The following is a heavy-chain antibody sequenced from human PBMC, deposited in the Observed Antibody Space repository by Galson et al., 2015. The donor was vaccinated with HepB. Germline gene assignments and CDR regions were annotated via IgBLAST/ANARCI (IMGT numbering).Heavy chain of an antibody. V-gene: IGHV1-24*01. D-gene: IGHD6-6*01. J-gene: IGHJ4*02. CDR3: ATESSQYSSPPGPCDS. Sequence: SVKVSCKVSGYTLTELSMHWVRQAPGQGLEWLGGFDAEDGETMYAQKFQGRVTMTKDTSTDTAYMELSSLRSEDTAVYYCATESSQYSSPPGPCDSWPQAPLGTVPS. CDR1: GYTLTELS. CDR2: FDAEDGET.